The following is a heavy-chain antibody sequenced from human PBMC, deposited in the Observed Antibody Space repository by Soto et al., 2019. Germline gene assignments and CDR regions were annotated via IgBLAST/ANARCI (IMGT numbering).Heavy chain of an antibody. CDR2: INHSGST. CDR3: ARDDGYSYYYYGMDV. J-gene: IGHJ6*02. D-gene: IGHD6-13*01. V-gene: IGHV4-34*01. Sequence: PSETLSLTCAVYGGSFSGYYWSWIRQPPGKGLEWIGEINHSGSTNYNPSLKSRVTISVDTSKNQFSLKLSSVTAADTAVYYCARDDGYSYYYYGMDVWGQGTTVTVSS. CDR1: GGSFSGYY.